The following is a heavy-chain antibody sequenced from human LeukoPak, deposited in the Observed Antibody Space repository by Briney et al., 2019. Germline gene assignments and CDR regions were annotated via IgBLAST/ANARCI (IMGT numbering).Heavy chain of an antibody. CDR3: AKDTTTSGARFDY. CDR1: GFTFDDYA. J-gene: IGHJ4*02. D-gene: IGHD2-15*01. CDR2: ISGDVSST. V-gene: IGHV3-43*02. Sequence: GGSLRLSCAASGFTFDDYAMYWVRQAPGKGLEWVSLISGDVSSTYYADSLKGRFTISRDNSKNSLYLQMNSLRTDDTALYYCAKDTTTSGARFDYWGQGTLVTVSS.